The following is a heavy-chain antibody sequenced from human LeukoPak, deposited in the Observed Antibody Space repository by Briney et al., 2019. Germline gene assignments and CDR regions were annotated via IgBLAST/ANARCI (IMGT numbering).Heavy chain of an antibody. CDR2: MNPNSGNT. Sequence: ASVNVSCTASVYTFTIYDINWVRQAPGQGREWMGWMNPNSGNTGYAQKFQGRVTMTTNTSISTAYMELSSLRSEDTAVYYCARGMGSGSYSAAYYFDYWGQGILVTVSS. CDR1: VYTFTIYD. V-gene: IGHV1-8*01. D-gene: IGHD3-22*01. J-gene: IGHJ4*02. CDR3: ARGMGSGSYSAAYYFDY.